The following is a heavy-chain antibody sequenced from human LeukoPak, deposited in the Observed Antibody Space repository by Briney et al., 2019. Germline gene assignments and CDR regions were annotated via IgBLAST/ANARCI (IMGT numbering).Heavy chain of an antibody. CDR1: GFTFSSYA. D-gene: IGHD6-19*01. J-gene: IGHJ6*02. Sequence: GGSLRLSCAASGFTFSSYAMHWVRQAPGKGLEWVAVISYDGSNKYYADSVKGRFTISRDNSKNTLYLQMNSLRAEDTAVYYCARARKRSGSYYYYYGMDVWGQGTTVTVSS. V-gene: IGHV3-30-3*01. CDR3: ARARKRSGSYYYYYGMDV. CDR2: ISYDGSNK.